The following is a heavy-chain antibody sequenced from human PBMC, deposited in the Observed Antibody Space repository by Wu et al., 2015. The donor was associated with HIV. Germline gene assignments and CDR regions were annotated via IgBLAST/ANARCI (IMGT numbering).Heavy chain of an antibody. D-gene: IGHD2-8*01. J-gene: IGHJ4*02. CDR2: IIPIFGTS. CDR3: ARDPFENGAYLYYFDY. CDR1: EGSFNNYA. V-gene: IGHV1-69*13. Sequence: QVQLVQSGADVKKPGSSVKVSCKASEGSFNNYAITWVRQAPGQGLEWMGRIIPIFGTSNYAQKFQGRVTITADESTNTAYMELSSLTSEDTAVYYCARDPFENGAYLYYFDYWGQGTLVTVSS.